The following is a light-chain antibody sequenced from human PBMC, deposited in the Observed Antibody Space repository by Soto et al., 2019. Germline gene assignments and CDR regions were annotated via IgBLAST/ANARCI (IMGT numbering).Light chain of an antibody. CDR2: EGT. J-gene: IGLJ2*01. Sequence: QSVLTQPASVSGSPGQSITISCTGTTSDIGNYKFVSWYQQHPGKAPKLMIYEGTKRPSGVSDRFSASKSGNAASLTISGLQAEDEAAYYCCSHAGDHVVFGGGTKVTVL. CDR3: CSHAGDHVV. V-gene: IGLV2-23*01. CDR1: TSDIGNYKF.